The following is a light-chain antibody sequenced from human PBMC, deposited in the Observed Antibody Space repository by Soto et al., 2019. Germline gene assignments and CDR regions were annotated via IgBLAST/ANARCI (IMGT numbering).Light chain of an antibody. CDR2: AAS. Sequence: DIQMTQSPPSLSAFVGDRVTITCRASQSISSYLNWYQQKPGKAPKLLIYAASSLQSGVPSRFSGSRSGTDFTLTISSLKPEDFATYYCQQSYSTPPFTFGQGTRLDIK. V-gene: IGKV1-39*01. J-gene: IGKJ5*01. CDR1: QSISSY. CDR3: QQSYSTPPFT.